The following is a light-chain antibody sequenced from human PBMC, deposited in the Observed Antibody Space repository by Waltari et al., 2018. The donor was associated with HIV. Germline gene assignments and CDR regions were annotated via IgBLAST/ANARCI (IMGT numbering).Light chain of an antibody. CDR3: ASWDDSLSGWV. J-gene: IGLJ3*02. Sequence: SVLTQPPSASRTPGQRVTSSCSGSSPTIGSNQVYWYQYFPGATPKLLIYWNSQRPSGVPDRFSGSKSGTSASLAISGLRPEDETDYYCASWDDSLSGWVFGGGTKVTVL. CDR2: WNS. V-gene: IGLV1-47*01. CDR1: SPTIGSNQ.